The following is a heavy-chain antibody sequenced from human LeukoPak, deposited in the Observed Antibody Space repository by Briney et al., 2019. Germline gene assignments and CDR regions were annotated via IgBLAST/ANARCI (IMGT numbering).Heavy chain of an antibody. CDR1: GFTFSNAW. J-gene: IGHJ4*02. CDR3: ASMKGSGTYSSFDY. V-gene: IGHV3-7*01. Sequence: GGSLRLSCAASGFTFSNAWMSWVRQAPGKGLEWVANIKQDGSEKYYIDSVKGRFTISRDNAKNSLYLQMNSLRVEDAAVYYCASMKGSGTYSSFDYWGQGTLVTVSS. CDR2: IKQDGSEK. D-gene: IGHD3-10*01.